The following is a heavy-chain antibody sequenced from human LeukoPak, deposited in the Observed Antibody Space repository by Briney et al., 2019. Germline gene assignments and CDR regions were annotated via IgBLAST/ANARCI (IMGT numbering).Heavy chain of an antibody. CDR3: AKNWGATYSSPFDY. CDR1: GFTFSSYA. Sequence: GGSLRLSCAASGFTFSSYAMSWVRQAPGKGLEWVSSISGSGGSTYYADSVKGRFTISRDNSKNTLYLQMNSLRAEDTAVYYCAKNWGATYSSPFDYWGQGTLVTVSS. D-gene: IGHD6-19*01. J-gene: IGHJ4*02. V-gene: IGHV3-23*01. CDR2: ISGSGGST.